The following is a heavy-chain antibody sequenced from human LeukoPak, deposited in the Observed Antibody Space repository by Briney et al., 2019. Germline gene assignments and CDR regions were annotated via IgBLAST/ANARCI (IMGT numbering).Heavy chain of an antibody. D-gene: IGHD2-2*01. CDR2: IIPIFGTA. J-gene: IGHJ6*03. V-gene: IGHV1-69*05. CDR1: GGTFSSYA. CDR3: ARAQYCSSTSCRRNYYYYMDV. Sequence: SVKVSCKASGGTFSSYAIGWVRQAPGQGLEWMGGIIPIFGTANYAQKFQGRVTITTDESTSTAYMELSSLRSEDTAVYYCARAQYCSSTSCRRNYYYYMDVWGKGTTVTVSS.